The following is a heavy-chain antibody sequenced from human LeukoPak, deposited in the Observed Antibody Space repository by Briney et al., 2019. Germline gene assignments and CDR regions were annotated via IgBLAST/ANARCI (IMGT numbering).Heavy chain of an antibody. D-gene: IGHD3-3*01. CDR1: GYTFTSYA. CDR3: AREVGSGFDY. J-gene: IGHJ4*02. CDR2: ISAYNSNT. V-gene: IGHV1-18*01. Sequence: ASVKVSCKASGYTFTSYAMNWVRQAPGQGLEWMGWISAYNSNTHYAQKLQGRVTMTTDTSTSTAYMEVRSLRSDDTAVYYCAREVGSGFDYWGQGTLVTVSS.